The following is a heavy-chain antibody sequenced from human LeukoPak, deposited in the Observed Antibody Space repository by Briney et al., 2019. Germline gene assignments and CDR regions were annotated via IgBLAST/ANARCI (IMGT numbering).Heavy chain of an antibody. Sequence: GGSLRLACTASGFFLDDHGMTWVSHEPGKGREWVFGINWSCKSILYAAPVRARFPISRDTYKNSLPLPMHSLRAEDTALYYCARAPIASPFYFAYWGQGTLVTVSS. D-gene: IGHD2-15*01. J-gene: IGHJ4*02. CDR3: ARAPIASPFYFAY. CDR1: GFFLDDHG. V-gene: IGHV3-20*04. CDR2: INWSCKSI.